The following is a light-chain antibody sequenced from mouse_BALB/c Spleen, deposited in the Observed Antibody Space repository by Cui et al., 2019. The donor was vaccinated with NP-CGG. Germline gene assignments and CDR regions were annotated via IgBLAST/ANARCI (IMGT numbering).Light chain of an antibody. V-gene: IGLV1*01. CDR3: ALWKGNHWV. Sequence: QAVVTQESALTTSPGETLPPTCPSSTGAVTTNNLPNCVQDKPHHLFPGQKGGTKNRAPGVPARFSASLIGDKAALTITGAQTGIGAIYFCALWKGNHWVFGGGTKLTVL. CDR1: TGAVTTNNL. CDR2: GTK. J-gene: IGLJ1*01.